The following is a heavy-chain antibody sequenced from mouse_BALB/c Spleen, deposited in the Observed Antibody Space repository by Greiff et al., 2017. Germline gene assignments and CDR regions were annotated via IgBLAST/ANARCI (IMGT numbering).Heavy chain of an antibody. CDR1: GFTFSNYW. CDR3: TRENPFDY. CDR2: IRLKSNNYAT. V-gene: IGHV6-6*02. J-gene: IGHJ2*01. Sequence: EVKLMESGGGLVQPGGSMKLSCVASGFTFSNYWMNWVRQSPEKGLEWVAEIRLKSNNYATHYAESVKGRFTISRDDSKSSVYLQMNNLRAEDTGIYYCTRENPFDYWGQGTTLTVSS.